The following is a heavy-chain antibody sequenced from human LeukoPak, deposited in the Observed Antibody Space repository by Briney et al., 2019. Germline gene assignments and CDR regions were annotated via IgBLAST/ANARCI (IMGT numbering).Heavy chain of an antibody. D-gene: IGHD3-9*01. CDR2: ISAYNGNT. CDR1: GYTFTSYG. Sequence: ASVKVSCKASGYTFTSYGISWVRQAPGQGLEWMGWISAYNGNTNYAQKLQGRVTMTTDTSTSTAYTELRSLRSDDTAVYYCARNFDWHHRFFDYWGQGTLVTVSS. V-gene: IGHV1-18*01. J-gene: IGHJ4*02. CDR3: ARNFDWHHRFFDY.